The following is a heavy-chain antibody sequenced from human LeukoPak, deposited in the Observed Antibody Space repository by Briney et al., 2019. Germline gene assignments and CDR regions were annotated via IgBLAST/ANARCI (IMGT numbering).Heavy chain of an antibody. CDR2: ISSSSSYI. J-gene: IGHJ4*02. Sequence: GGSLRLSRAASGFTFSSYSMNWVRQAPGKGLEWVSSISSSSSYIYYADSVKGRFTISRDNAKNSLYLQMNSLRAEDTAVYYCARDQLGYFDYWGQGTLVTVSS. V-gene: IGHV3-21*01. CDR3: ARDQLGYFDY. D-gene: IGHD6-13*01. CDR1: GFTFSSYS.